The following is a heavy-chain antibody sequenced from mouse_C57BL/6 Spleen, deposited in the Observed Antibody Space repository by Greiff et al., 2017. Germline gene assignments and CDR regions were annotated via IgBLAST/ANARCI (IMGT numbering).Heavy chain of an antibody. J-gene: IGHJ3*01. Sequence: EVKLQESGGGLVQPGGSMKLSCVASGFTFSNYWMNWVRQSPEKGLEWVAQIRLKSDNYATHYAESVKGRFTISRDDSKSSVYLQMNNLRAEDTGIYYCTGNHGSSYAWFAYWGQGTLVTVSA. CDR3: TGNHGSSYAWFAY. CDR2: IRLKSDNYAT. D-gene: IGHD1-1*01. CDR1: GFTFSNYW. V-gene: IGHV6-3*01.